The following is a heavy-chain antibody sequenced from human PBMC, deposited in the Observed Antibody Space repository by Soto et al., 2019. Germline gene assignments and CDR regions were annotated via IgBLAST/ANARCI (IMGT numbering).Heavy chain of an antibody. CDR3: EKILTGDYARNS. D-gene: IGHD4-17*01. J-gene: IGHJ4*02. CDR2: ISGSGGST. CDR1: GFTFSSYA. Sequence: EVQLLESGGGLVQPGGSLSLSCAASGFTFSSYAMSWVRQAPGKGLEWVSAISGSGGSTYYADSVKGRFTISRDNSKNTLYLQMNILRAEDTAVYYCEKILTGDYARNSWVQGTLVAVSS. V-gene: IGHV3-23*01.